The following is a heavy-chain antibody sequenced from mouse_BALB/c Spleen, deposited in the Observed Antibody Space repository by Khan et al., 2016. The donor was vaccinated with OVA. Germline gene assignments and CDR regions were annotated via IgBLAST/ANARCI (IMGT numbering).Heavy chain of an antibody. CDR1: GFKIKDTY. J-gene: IGHJ4*01. Sequence: VQLQQSGAELVKPGASVKLSCSASGFKIKDTYMHWVKQRPEQGLEWIGRIDPANGYTKYVTQFQGKATITADTSSNTSYLQLSGLTSADTAGYYCARSGFYDGRAMGYWGQGHSVTVSS. D-gene: IGHD2-3*01. CDR2: IDPANGYT. V-gene: IGHV14-3*02. CDR3: ARSGFYDGRAMGY.